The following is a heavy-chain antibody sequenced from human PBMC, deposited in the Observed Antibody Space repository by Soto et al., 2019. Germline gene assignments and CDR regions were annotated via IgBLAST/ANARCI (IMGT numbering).Heavy chain of an antibody. CDR1: GFTFSSYA. CDR3: AKDLKRYSSRTGNWFDP. CDR2: ISGSGGST. D-gene: IGHD6-13*01. Sequence: EVQLLESGGGLVQPGGSLRLSCAASGFTFSSYAMSWVRQAPGKGLEWVSAISGSGGSTYYADSVKGRFTISRDNSKNTLYLQMNSLRAEDTAVYYCAKDLKRYSSRTGNWFDPWGQGTLVTVSS. V-gene: IGHV3-23*01. J-gene: IGHJ5*02.